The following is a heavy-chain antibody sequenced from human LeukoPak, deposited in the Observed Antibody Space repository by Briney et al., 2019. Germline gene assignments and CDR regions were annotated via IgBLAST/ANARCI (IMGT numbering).Heavy chain of an antibody. CDR2: IWYDGSNK. D-gene: IGHD3-10*01. CDR1: GFTFSSYG. CDR3: ARDGATMVRGVYYYYMDV. Sequence: GGSLRLSCAASGFTFSSYGMHWVRQAPGKGLEWVAVIWYDGSNKYYADSVKGRFTISRDNSKNTLYLQMNSLRAEDTAVYYCARDGATMVRGVYYYYMDVWGKGTTVTVSS. J-gene: IGHJ6*03. V-gene: IGHV3-33*01.